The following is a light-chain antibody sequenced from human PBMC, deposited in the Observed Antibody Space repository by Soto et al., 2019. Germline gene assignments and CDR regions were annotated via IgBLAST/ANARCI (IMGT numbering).Light chain of an antibody. CDR2: GAS. V-gene: IGKV3-20*01. CDR1: QSVRNNY. Sequence: EIVLTPSPETLSLSPGERATLSCRASQSVRNNYLAWYQQIPGQAPRPLIYGASSRAPGIPDRFSGSGSGTGFTLTITRLEPEDFAVYYCQQYGSLPWTFGQGTKVDIK. CDR3: QQYGSLPWT. J-gene: IGKJ1*01.